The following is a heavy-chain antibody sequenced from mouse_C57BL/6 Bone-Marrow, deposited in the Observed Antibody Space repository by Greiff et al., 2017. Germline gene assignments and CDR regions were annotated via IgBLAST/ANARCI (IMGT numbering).Heavy chain of an antibody. CDR3: ARGDGYRWYFDV. J-gene: IGHJ1*03. D-gene: IGHD2-3*01. CDR1: GYTFTDYY. Sequence: EVQLQQSGPELVKPGASVKISCKASGYTFTDYYMNWVKQSHGKSLEWIGDINPNNGGTSYNQKFKGKATLTVDKSSSTAYMELRSLTSKDSAVYYCARGDGYRWYFDVWGTGTTVTVAS. V-gene: IGHV1-26*01. CDR2: INPNNGGT.